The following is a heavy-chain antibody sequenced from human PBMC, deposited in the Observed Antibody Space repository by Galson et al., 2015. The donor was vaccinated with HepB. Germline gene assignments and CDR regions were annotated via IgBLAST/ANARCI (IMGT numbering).Heavy chain of an antibody. J-gene: IGHJ4*02. CDR2: FDPEDGET. V-gene: IGHV1-24*01. CDR3: ASATYSAPPIYGSGNYYSAFDY. D-gene: IGHD3-10*01. Sequence: SVKVSCKVSGYTLTELSMHWVRQAPGKGLEWMGGFDPEDGETIYAQRFQGRVTMTEDTATDTAYMELSSLRSEDTAVYYCASATYSAPPIYGSGNYYSAFDYWGQGTVVTVSS. CDR1: GYTLTELS.